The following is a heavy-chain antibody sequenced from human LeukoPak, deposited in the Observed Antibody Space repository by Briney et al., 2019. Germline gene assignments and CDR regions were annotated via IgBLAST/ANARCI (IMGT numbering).Heavy chain of an antibody. V-gene: IGHV3-21*04. Sequence: GGSLRLSCAASGFTFSSYSMNWVRQAPGKGLEWVSSISSSSYIYYADSVKGRFTISRDNSKNTLYPQMNSLRAEDTAVYYCAKEDRTVTTPIDYWGQGTLVTVSS. CDR2: ISSSSYI. CDR3: AKEDRTVTTPIDY. D-gene: IGHD4-17*01. CDR1: GFTFSSYS. J-gene: IGHJ4*02.